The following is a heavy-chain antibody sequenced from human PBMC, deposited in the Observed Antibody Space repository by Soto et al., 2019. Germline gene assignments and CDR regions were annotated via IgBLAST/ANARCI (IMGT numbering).Heavy chain of an antibody. V-gene: IGHV4-59*12. D-gene: IGHD3-10*01. J-gene: IGHJ6*02. CDR2: IYYSGST. CDR1: VGSIRSSY. Sequence: SEPLSRTCTSSVGSIRSSYGSWIRQPPVKVLEGHVYIYYSGSTTYNPSLKSRITINPDTSKNQFSLQLNSVSPEDTAVYYCVAEARGSETSYNAPKDYYYSGMDVWGQGTTVTVSS. CDR3: VAEARGSETSYNAPKDYYYSGMDV.